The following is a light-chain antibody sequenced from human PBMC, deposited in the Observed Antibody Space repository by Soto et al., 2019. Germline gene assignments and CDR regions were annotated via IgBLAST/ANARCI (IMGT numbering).Light chain of an antibody. CDR2: GAS. Sequence: EIVLTQSPGTLSLSPGERATLSCRASQSVTSNFLAWYQQKPGQAPRLLIYGASTRAAGVPDRFSGSGSGTDFNLTITRLETEDFAVYYCQQYGRSPLMYTFGQGTKLGVK. CDR1: QSVTSNF. CDR3: QQYGRSPLMYT. J-gene: IGKJ2*01. V-gene: IGKV3-20*01.